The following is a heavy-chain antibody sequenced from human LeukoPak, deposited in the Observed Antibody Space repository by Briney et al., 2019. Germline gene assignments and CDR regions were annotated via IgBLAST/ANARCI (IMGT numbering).Heavy chain of an antibody. CDR3: ANGPTKDGFHYYFDF. CDR1: GFTFSNFG. J-gene: IGHJ4*02. D-gene: IGHD5-24*01. CDR2: IPYDGSSK. V-gene: IGHV3-30*02. Sequence: PGGSLRLSCTTSGFTFSNFGMHWVRQAPGQGLEWVTFIPYDGSSKYYADSMKGRFTISRDNSKNTLSLQMNSLRAEDTAIYYCANGPTKDGFHYYFDFWGQGTLVTVSS.